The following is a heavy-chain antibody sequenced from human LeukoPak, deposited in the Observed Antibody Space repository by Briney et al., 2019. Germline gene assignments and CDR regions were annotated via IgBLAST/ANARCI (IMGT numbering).Heavy chain of an antibody. CDR2: INSYNGYT. D-gene: IGHD5-12*01. V-gene: IGHV1-18*04. J-gene: IGHJ4*01. CDR3: ARHGLYRGHEWDY. CDR1: GYTFTSYD. Sequence: ASVRVSCKTSGYTFTSYDISWVRQAPGQGLEWMGWINSYNGYTNYTQKLQGRVTMTTDTSTRTVSMELRSLRSDDTAMYYCARHGLYRGHEWDYWGQGTLVTVSS.